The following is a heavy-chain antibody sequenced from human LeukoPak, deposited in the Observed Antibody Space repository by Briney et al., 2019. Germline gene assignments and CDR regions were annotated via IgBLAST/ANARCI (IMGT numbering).Heavy chain of an antibody. V-gene: IGHV1-18*01. J-gene: IGHJ4*02. CDR2: ISAYNGNT. Sequence: ASVKVSCKASGYTFTSYGISWVRQAPGQGLEWMGWISAYNGNTNYAQKLQGRVTMTTDTSTSTAYMELRSLRSDDTAVYYCARDSNYDILTGPGYWGQGTLVTVSS. D-gene: IGHD3-9*01. CDR3: ARDSNYDILTGPGY. CDR1: GYTFTSYG.